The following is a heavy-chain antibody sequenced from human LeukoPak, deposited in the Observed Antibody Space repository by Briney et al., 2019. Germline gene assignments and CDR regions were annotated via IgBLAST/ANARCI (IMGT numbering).Heavy chain of an antibody. J-gene: IGHJ4*02. CDR1: GYTFTSYY. V-gene: IGHV1-2*04. Sequence: ASVKVSCKTSGYTFTSYYMHWVRQAPGPGLEWMGRINPNSGGTNYAQKFQGWVTMTRDTSISTAYMELNRLRSDDTAVYYCARDRHYGSGSYYFDYWGQGTLVTVSS. D-gene: IGHD3-10*01. CDR2: INPNSGGT. CDR3: ARDRHYGSGSYYFDY.